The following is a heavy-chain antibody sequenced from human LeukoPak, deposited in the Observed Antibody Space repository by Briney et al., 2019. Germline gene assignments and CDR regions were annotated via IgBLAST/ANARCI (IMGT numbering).Heavy chain of an antibody. V-gene: IGHV1-69*13. CDR3: ATGDDCSSTSCYSYYYYYYYMDV. J-gene: IGHJ6*03. CDR2: IIPIFGTA. Sequence: ASVKVSCKASGGTFSSYAISWVRQAPGQGLEWMGGIIPIFGTANYAQKFQGRVTITADESTSTAYMELSSLRSEDTAVYYCATGDDCSSTSCYSYYYYYYYMDVWGKGTTVTVSS. D-gene: IGHD2-2*01. CDR1: GGTFSSYA.